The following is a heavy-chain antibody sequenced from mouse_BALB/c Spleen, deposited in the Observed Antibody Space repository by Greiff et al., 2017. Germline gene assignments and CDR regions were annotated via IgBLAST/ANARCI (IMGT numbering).Heavy chain of an antibody. V-gene: IGHV1S137*01. CDR1: GYTFTDYA. J-gene: IGHJ4*01. D-gene: IGHD1-1*01. CDR2: ISTYYGDA. Sequence: QVQLKQSGAELVRPGVSVKISCKGSGYTFTDYAMHWVKQSHAKSLEWIGVISTYYGDASYNQKFKGKATMTVDKSSSTAYMELARLTSEDSAIYYCARDYGPYAMDYWGQGTSVTVSS. CDR3: ARDYGPYAMDY.